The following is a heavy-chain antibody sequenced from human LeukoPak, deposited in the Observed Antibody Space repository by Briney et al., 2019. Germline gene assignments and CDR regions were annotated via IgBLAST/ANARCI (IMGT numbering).Heavy chain of an antibody. CDR3: AKVAKYYYGSETYYFFEH. V-gene: IGHV3-21*01. CDR2: ISGSSSYK. J-gene: IGHJ4*02. D-gene: IGHD3-10*01. Sequence: PGGSLRLSRAASGFTFSSYAMHWVRQAPGKGLEWVSSISGSSSYKYYADSVKGRFTISRDNAKNSLYLQMNSLRVEDTAVYYCAKVAKYYYGSETYYFFEHWGQGTPVTASS. CDR1: GFTFSSYA.